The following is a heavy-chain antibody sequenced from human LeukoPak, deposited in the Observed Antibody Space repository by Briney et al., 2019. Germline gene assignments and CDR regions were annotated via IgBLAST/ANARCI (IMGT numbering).Heavy chain of an antibody. Sequence: PSETLSLTCTVSGGSISSDHYYWSWLRQPAGKGLEWIGRIYASGSTNYNPPLKSRVTMSLHTSKNQFSLNLTSVTAADTAVYYCARDNSRIDYSFWSGYYSDKNYFDYWGQGTLVTVSS. CDR3: ARDNSRIDYSFWSGYYSDKNYFDY. D-gene: IGHD3-3*01. V-gene: IGHV4-61*02. J-gene: IGHJ4*02. CDR1: GGSISSDHYY. CDR2: IYASGST.